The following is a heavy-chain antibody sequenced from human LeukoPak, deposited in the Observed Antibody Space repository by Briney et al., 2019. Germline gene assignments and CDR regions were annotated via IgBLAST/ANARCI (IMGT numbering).Heavy chain of an antibody. CDR3: ARRTGDYRARPFDY. Sequence: PGGSLRLSCAASGFTFSSYAMSWVRQAPGKGLEWVSGISGSGGSTYYADSVKGRFTISRDNSKNTLYLLMNSLRAEDTALYYCARRTGDYRARPFDYWGQGTLVTVSS. J-gene: IGHJ4*02. CDR1: GFTFSSYA. D-gene: IGHD4-17*01. CDR2: ISGSGGST. V-gene: IGHV3-23*01.